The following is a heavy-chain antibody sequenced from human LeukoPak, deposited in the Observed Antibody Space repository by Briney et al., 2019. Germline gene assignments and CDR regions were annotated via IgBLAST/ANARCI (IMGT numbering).Heavy chain of an antibody. J-gene: IGHJ3*02. CDR3: AINSLGYCTNGVCYLNAFDI. CDR2: VIPVFGTA. Sequence: SVKVSCKASGGTFSSYPMSWVRQPAGQGLEWMGGVIPVFGTANYAQKFQGRVTITADEYTSTAYMELSSLRSEDTAVYYCAINSLGYCTNGVCYLNAFDIWGQGTMVTVSS. D-gene: IGHD2-8*01. CDR1: GGTFSSYP. V-gene: IGHV1-69*01.